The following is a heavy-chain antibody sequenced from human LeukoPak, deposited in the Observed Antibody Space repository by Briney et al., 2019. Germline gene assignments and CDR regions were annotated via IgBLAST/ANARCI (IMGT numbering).Heavy chain of an antibody. D-gene: IGHD3-22*01. CDR2: ISAYNGNT. V-gene: IGHV1-18*01. J-gene: IGHJ3*02. CDR1: GYTFTSYG. Sequence: ASVKVSCKASGYTFTSYGISWVRQAPGQGLEWMGWISAYNGNTNYAQKLQGRVTMTTDTSTSTAYMELRSLRSDGTAVYYCARGDVVITSPDAFDIWGQGTMVTVSS. CDR3: ARGDVVITSPDAFDI.